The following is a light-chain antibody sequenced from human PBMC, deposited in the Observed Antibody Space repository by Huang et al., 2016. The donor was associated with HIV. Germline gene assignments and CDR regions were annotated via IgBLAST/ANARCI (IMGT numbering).Light chain of an antibody. CDR2: GAS. Sequence: EIVMTQSPATLSLSPGEKAILCCRASQSGSSNLAWYPQKPGPAPRLLIYGASSRATGVPPRFSGSGSGTEFALTISSLQSEDFAVYYCQQYNNWPGFTFGPGTKVDVK. V-gene: IGKV3-15*01. CDR3: QQYNNWPGFT. CDR1: QSGSSN. J-gene: IGKJ3*01.